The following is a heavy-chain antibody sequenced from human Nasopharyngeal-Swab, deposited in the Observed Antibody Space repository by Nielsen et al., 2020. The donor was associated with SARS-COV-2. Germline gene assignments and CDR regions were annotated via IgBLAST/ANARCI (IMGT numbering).Heavy chain of an antibody. D-gene: IGHD3-3*02. CDR2: ISGDGTYI. CDR3: VRVFSIQ. J-gene: IGHJ4*02. V-gene: IGHV3-74*01. Sequence: GESLKISCEASGFTFSNSWMHWVRQAPGKGLVWVSRISGDGTYINYADSVKGRFTISRDNTKNTLYLQMNSLRAEDTAVYYCVRVFSIQWGQGTLVTVSS. CDR1: GFTFSNSW.